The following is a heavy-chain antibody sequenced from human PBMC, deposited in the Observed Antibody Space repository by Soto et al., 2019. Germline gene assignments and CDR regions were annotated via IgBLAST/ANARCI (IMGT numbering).Heavy chain of an antibody. Sequence: PSETLSLTCTVSGGSISSGGYYWSWIRPHPEKGPEWIGHIYHSGNTYYNPSLKSRVTISVDTSKNQFSLKLRSVTVANTAVYYCECDASTSWQYFDYWGQGTLVTVSS. J-gene: IGHJ4*02. CDR1: GGSISSGGYY. CDR2: IYHSGNT. CDR3: ECDASTSWQYFDY. D-gene: IGHD6-13*01. V-gene: IGHV4-31*03.